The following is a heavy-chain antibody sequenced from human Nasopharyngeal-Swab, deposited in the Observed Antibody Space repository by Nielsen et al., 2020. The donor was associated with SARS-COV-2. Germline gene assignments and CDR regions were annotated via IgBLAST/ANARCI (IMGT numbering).Heavy chain of an antibody. CDR2: VNSDGSTK. V-gene: IGHV3-74*01. J-gene: IGHJ4*02. D-gene: IGHD2-15*01. CDR3: GRAGYYRIDY. CDR1: GFTFSSYW. Sequence: GGSLRLSCSASGFTFSSYWMQWVRQAPGKGLEWVARVNSDGSTKNHADSLQGRFSISRDNVKNEVYPQVSGLRGEDTAVYYCGRAGYYRIDYWGQGTLVTVSS.